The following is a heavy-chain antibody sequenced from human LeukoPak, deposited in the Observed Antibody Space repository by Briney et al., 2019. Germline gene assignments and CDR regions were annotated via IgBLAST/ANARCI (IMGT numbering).Heavy chain of an antibody. V-gene: IGHV1-2*02. CDR1: GYMVSDYY. J-gene: IGHJ4*02. CDR2: LRGDTGDT. Sequence: ASVTVSCKTSGYMVSDYYTHWVRQAPGQGLEWMGWLRGDTGDTDSPQKFKGRVTMTRDTATNTAYMQLSRLTYDDTAMYFCARVRDNACDYWGQGTLVTVSS. CDR3: ARVRDNACDY. D-gene: IGHD2-2*01.